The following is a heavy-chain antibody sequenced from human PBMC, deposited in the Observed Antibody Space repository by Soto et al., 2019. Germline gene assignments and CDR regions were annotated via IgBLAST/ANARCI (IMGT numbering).Heavy chain of an antibody. V-gene: IGHV1-18*04. CDR3: ARDPAPVARPLDFDY. D-gene: IGHD2-15*01. CDR2: ISAYNGNT. CDR1: GYTFTSYG. Sequence: ASVKVSCKASGYTFTSYGISWVRQAPGQGLEWMGWISAYNGNTNYAQKLQGRVTMTTGTSTSTAYMELRSLRSDDTAVYYCARDPAPVARPLDFDYWGQGTMVTVSS. J-gene: IGHJ4*02.